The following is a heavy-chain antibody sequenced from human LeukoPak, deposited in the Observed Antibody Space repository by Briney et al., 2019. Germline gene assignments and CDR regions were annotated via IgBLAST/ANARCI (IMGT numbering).Heavy chain of an antibody. CDR1: GGSISSSSYY. CDR3: ARGFRKLHRGSYYYDSSGPPDY. Sequence: SETLSLTCTVSGGSISSSSYYWGWIRQPPGKGLEWIGYIYYSGNTNYNPSLKSRVTISVDTSKNQFSLKLSSVTAADTAVYYCARGFRKLHRGSYYYDSSGPPDYWGQGTLVTVSS. D-gene: IGHD3-22*01. CDR2: IYYSGNT. J-gene: IGHJ4*02. V-gene: IGHV4-61*05.